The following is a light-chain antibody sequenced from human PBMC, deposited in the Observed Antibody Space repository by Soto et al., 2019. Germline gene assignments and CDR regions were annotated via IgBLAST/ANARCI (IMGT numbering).Light chain of an antibody. CDR2: GSS. V-gene: IGKV1-5*03. Sequence: DIQMTQSPSTLSASVGDRVTITCRASQNINNWLAWYQQKAGKAPKRLIFGSSTLETGVPSRFSGGGSGTEFTLTISGLQPEDFATYYCQQYDTFSYSFGQGTKLEI. CDR3: QQYDTFSYS. J-gene: IGKJ2*03. CDR1: QNINNW.